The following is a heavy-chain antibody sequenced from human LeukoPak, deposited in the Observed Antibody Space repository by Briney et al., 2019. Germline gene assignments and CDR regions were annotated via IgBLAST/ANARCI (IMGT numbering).Heavy chain of an antibody. CDR1: GYSFTSYW. D-gene: IGHD2-15*01. CDR2: IYPGDSDT. CDR3: ARRYCSGGSCYYYFDY. J-gene: IGHJ4*02. V-gene: IGHV5-51*01. Sequence: GESLKISCKGCGYSFTSYWIGWVRQMPGKGLEWMGIIYPGDSDTRYSPSFQGQVTISADKSISTAYLQWSSLKASDTAMYYCARRYCSGGSCYYYFDYWGQGTLVTVSS.